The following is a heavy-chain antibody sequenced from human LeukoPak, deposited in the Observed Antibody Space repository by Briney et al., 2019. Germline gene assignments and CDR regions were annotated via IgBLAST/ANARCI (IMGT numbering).Heavy chain of an antibody. CDR3: ARERREYLYSNWFDP. CDR2: IYYSGST. D-gene: IGHD2-2*01. J-gene: IGHJ5*02. Sequence: SETLSLTCTVSGGSISSYYWSWIRQPPGKGLEWIGYIYYSGSTNYNPSLKSRVTISVDTSKNQFSLKLSSVTAADTAVYYCARERREYLYSNWFDPWGQGTLVTVSS. V-gene: IGHV4-59*01. CDR1: GGSISSYY.